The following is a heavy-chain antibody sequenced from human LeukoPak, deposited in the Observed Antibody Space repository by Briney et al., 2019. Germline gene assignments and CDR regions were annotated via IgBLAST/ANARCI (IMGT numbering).Heavy chain of an antibody. CDR2: INEDGSEK. V-gene: IGHV3-7*01. CDR3: VRDRSRTTVTRFDS. J-gene: IGHJ4*02. CDR1: RFSLSNFW. Sequence: GGSLRLSCVASRFSLSNFWMIWVRQAPGKGLEWVANINEDGSEKNYVDSVKGRFTIYRDNAKNSLYLQMNSLRAEDTAVYYCVRDRSRTTVTRFDSWGQGTLVTVSS. D-gene: IGHD4-17*01.